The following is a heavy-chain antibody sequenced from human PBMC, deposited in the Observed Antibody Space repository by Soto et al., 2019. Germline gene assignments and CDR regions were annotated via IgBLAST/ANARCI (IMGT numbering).Heavy chain of an antibody. CDR2: MSHSGGT. CDR3: ARVERGTATTVVDAFDI. D-gene: IGHD1-1*01. J-gene: IGHJ3*02. CDR1: GGFVSSGSYY. Sequence: QVQLQQWGAGLLKPSETLSLTCAVYGGFVSSGSYYWSWIRQPPGKGLAWIGEMSHSGGTHFNPSLKRRVTISVDTSKNQFSLKMASVTAANTALYYCARVERGTATTVVDAFDIWGPGTKVTVSS. V-gene: IGHV4-34*01.